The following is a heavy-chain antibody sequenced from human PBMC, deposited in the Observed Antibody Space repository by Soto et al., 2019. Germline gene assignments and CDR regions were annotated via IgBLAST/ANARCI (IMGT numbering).Heavy chain of an antibody. Sequence: EVQLVESGGGLVKPGGSLRLSCAASGFTFSNAWMSWVRQAPGKGLEWVGRIKSKTDGGTTDYAAPVKGRFTISRDDSKNTLYLQMNSLKTEDTAVYYCSTVPPVLAVAGDYCYGMDVWGQGTTVTVSS. J-gene: IGHJ6*02. D-gene: IGHD6-19*01. CDR1: GFTFSNAW. V-gene: IGHV3-15*01. CDR3: STVPPVLAVAGDYCYGMDV. CDR2: IKSKTDGGTT.